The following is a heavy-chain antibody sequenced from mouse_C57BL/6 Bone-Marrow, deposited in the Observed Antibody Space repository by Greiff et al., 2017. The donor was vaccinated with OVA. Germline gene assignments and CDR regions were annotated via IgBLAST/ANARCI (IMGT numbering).Heavy chain of an antibody. D-gene: IGHD4-1*01. Sequence: QVVESGGDLVKPGGSLKLSCAASGFTFSSYGMSWVRQTPDKRLEWVATISSGGSYTYYPDSVKGRFTISRDNAKNTLYLQMSSLKSEDTAMYYCARDLGRGSYWGQGTLVTVSA. J-gene: IGHJ3*01. CDR1: GFTFSSYG. CDR3: ARDLGRGSY. V-gene: IGHV5-6*01. CDR2: ISSGGSYT.